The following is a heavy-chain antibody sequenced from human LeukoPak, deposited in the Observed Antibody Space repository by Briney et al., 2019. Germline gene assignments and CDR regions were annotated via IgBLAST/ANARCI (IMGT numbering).Heavy chain of an antibody. D-gene: IGHD3-22*01. CDR1: GFTFSSYS. V-gene: IGHV3-21*01. J-gene: IGHJ4*02. Sequence: PGGSLRLSCAASGFTFSSYSMNWVRQAPGKGLEWVSSISSSSSYIYYADSVKGRFTISRDNAKNSLYLQMNSLRAEDTAVYYCARVEGYYYDSSGYYLFDYWGQGTLVTVSS. CDR2: ISSSSSYI. CDR3: ARVEGYYYDSSGYYLFDY.